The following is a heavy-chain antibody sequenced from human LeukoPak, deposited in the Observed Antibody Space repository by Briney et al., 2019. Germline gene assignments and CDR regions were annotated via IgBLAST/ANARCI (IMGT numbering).Heavy chain of an antibody. CDR2: ISSSSSYI. Sequence: GGSLRLSCAASGFTFSSYSMNWVRQAPGKGLEWVSSISSSSSYIYYADSVKGRFTISRDNAKNSLYLQMNSLRAEDTGVYYCARGVYDFYYYYGMDVWGQGTTVTVSS. CDR1: GFTFSSYS. V-gene: IGHV3-21*01. J-gene: IGHJ6*02. D-gene: IGHD5/OR15-5a*01. CDR3: ARGVYDFYYYYGMDV.